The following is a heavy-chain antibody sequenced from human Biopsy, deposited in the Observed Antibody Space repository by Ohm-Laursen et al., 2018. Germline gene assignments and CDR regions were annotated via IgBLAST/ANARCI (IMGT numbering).Heavy chain of an antibody. D-gene: IGHD6-25*01. CDR3: ARHSAEKSGYDGDYFDY. CDR2: INHSGRT. J-gene: IGHJ4*02. V-gene: IGHV4-34*09. Sequence: QTLSLTCAMYGESFNGYYWSWIRQTPGKGLEWIGEINHSGRTNYNPSLKSRVSISVDTSKNQFSLKLNSVTVADTAVYYCARHSAEKSGYDGDYFDYWGQGTLVTVSS. CDR1: GESFNGYY.